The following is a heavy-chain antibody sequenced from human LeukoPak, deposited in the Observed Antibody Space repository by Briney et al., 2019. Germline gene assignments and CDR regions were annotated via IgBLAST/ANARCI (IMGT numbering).Heavy chain of an antibody. J-gene: IGHJ5*02. CDR2: ISSSGSTI. D-gene: IGHD3-22*01. V-gene: IGHV3-11*01. CDR3: AREGTYYYDSSGYLGWFDP. Sequence: PGGSLRLSCAASGFTFSDYYMSWIRQAPGKGLEWVSYISSSGSTIYYVDSVKGRFTISRDNAKNSLYLQMNSLRAEDTAVYYCAREGTYYYDSSGYLGWFDPWGQGTLVTVSS. CDR1: GFTFSDYY.